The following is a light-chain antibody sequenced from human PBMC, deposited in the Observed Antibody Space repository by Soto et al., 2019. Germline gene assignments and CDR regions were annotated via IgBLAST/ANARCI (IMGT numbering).Light chain of an antibody. Sequence: DIQMTQSPSTLSASVRDRVTITCRASHSISSWLAWYQQKPGKAPKLLIYDASSLESGFPSRFSGSGSGTEFTLTISSLQPDDFATYYCQQYNSYWTFGQGTKVDIK. CDR2: DAS. CDR3: QQYNSYWT. J-gene: IGKJ1*01. CDR1: HSISSW. V-gene: IGKV1-5*01.